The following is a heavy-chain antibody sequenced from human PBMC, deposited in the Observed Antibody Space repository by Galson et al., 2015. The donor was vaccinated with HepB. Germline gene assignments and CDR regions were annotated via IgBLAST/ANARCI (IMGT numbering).Heavy chain of an antibody. Sequence: QSGAEVKKPGESLTISCKGFGYTLTRYWIGWVRQLPGKGLEWMGIIHPGDSDTRYGPSFQGQVTITVDKSITTAYLQWSSLKASATAVYYCAGQEGYHGGSGIDFRFDPWGQGTLVTVSS. V-gene: IGHV5-51*01. D-gene: IGHD6-19*01. J-gene: IGHJ5*02. CDR1: GYTLTRYW. CDR2: IHPGDSDT. CDR3: AGQEGYHGGSGIDFRFDP.